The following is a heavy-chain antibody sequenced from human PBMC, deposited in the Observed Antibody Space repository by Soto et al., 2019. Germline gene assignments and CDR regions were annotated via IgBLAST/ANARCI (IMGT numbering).Heavy chain of an antibody. V-gene: IGHV1-18*01. Sequence: ASVKVSCKASGYTFTSYGISWVRQAPGQGLEWVGWISAYNGNTNYAQKLQGRVTMTTETSTSTAYMELRSLRSDDTAVYYCARSDYSSSLGGMDVWGQGTTLTVSS. CDR2: ISAYNGNT. D-gene: IGHD6-6*01. CDR3: ARSDYSSSLGGMDV. J-gene: IGHJ6*02. CDR1: GYTFTSYG.